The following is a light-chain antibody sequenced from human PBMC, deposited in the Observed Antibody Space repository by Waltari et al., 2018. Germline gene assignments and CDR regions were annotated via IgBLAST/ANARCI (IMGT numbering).Light chain of an antibody. CDR3: CSYAGSSTWV. Sequence: QSALTQPASVSGSPGQSITISCTGTSSNVGSYNLVSWYQQHPDKAPKLMVYAGNKRPSGVSNRFSGSKSGNTASLTISGLQVADEAFYSCCSYAGSSTWVFGGGTKRTVL. CDR1: SSNVGSYNL. CDR2: AGN. J-gene: IGLJ3*02. V-gene: IGLV2-23*01.